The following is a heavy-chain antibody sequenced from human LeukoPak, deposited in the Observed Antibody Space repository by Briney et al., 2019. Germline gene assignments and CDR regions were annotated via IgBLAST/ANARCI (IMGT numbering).Heavy chain of an antibody. D-gene: IGHD3-22*01. CDR1: GGPISSSSYY. CDR3: ARDGAYYDSSGSAPFDY. CDR2: IYYSGST. J-gene: IGHJ4*02. Sequence: SETLSLTCTVSGGPISSSSYYWGWIRQPPGKGLEWIGSIYYSGSTYYNPSLKSRVTISVDTSKNQFSLKLSSVTAADTAVYYCARDGAYYDSSGSAPFDYWGQGTLVTVSS. V-gene: IGHV4-39*07.